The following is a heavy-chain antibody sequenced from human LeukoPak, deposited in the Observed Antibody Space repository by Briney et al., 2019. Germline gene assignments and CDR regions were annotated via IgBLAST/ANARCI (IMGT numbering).Heavy chain of an antibody. V-gene: IGHV1-2*02. D-gene: IGHD3-22*01. J-gene: IGHJ3*02. CDR2: INPNSGGT. CDR1: GYTFTGYY. Sequence: ASVNVSYMASGYTFTGYYKHWVRQAPGQGLEWMGWINPNSGGTNYAQKFQGRVTMTRDTSISTAYMELSRLRSDGTAVYYCAVGWLSSYFYEDGVFDIWGQGTMVTVSS. CDR3: AVGWLSSYFYEDGVFDI.